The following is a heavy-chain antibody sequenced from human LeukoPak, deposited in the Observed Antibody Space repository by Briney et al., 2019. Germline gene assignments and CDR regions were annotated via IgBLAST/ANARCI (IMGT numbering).Heavy chain of an antibody. Sequence: PSETLSLTCAVYGGSFSGYYWNWIRQPPGKGLEWIGEINHSGGTNYNPSLKSRVTISVDTSKNQFSLKLSSVTAADTAVYYCARAVGYCSGGSCSLDYWGQGTLVTVSS. CDR3: ARAVGYCSGGSCSLDY. CDR2: INHSGGT. V-gene: IGHV4-34*01. CDR1: GGSFSGYY. D-gene: IGHD2-15*01. J-gene: IGHJ4*02.